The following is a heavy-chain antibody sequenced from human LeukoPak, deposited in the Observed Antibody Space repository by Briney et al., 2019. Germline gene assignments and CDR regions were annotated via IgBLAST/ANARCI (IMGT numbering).Heavy chain of an antibody. CDR3: ARVRFSSGWYIAFDM. CDR2: INPSGGST. CDR1: GYTFTSYY. Sequence: GASVKVSCKASGYTFTSYYVHWVRQAPGQGLEWMGLINPSGGSTTYAQKFQGRVTMTRDTSTSTVYMELSSLRSEDTAVYYCARVRFSSGWYIAFDMWGQGTMVTVSS. J-gene: IGHJ3*02. V-gene: IGHV1-46*01. D-gene: IGHD6-19*01.